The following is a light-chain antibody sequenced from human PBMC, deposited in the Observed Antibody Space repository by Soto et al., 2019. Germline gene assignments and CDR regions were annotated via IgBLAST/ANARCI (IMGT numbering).Light chain of an antibody. Sequence: QAVVTQESSFSVSPGGTVTLTCGLISGSVSTANNPNWYQQTPGLAPRTLIYSTSTRSSGVPDRFSGSILGNKAALTITRAQADDESDYYCALFMGNGISVFGTGTKVTVL. CDR1: SGSVSTANN. V-gene: IGLV8-61*01. J-gene: IGLJ1*01. CDR2: STS. CDR3: ALFMGNGISV.